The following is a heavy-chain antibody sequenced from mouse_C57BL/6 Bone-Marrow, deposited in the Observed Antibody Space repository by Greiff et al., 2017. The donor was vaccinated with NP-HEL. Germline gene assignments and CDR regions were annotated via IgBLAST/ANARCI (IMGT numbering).Heavy chain of an antibody. J-gene: IGHJ2*01. CDR3: ARLRYYDYDRDYFDD. D-gene: IGHD2-4*01. CDR1: GYTFTSYG. Sequence: QVQLQQSGAELARPGASVKLSCKASGYTFTSYGISWVKQRTGQGLEWIGEIYPRSGNTYYNEKFKGKATLTADKSSSTAYMELRSLTSEDSAVYFCARLRYYDYDRDYFDDWGQGTTLTVSS. V-gene: IGHV1-81*01. CDR2: IYPRSGNT.